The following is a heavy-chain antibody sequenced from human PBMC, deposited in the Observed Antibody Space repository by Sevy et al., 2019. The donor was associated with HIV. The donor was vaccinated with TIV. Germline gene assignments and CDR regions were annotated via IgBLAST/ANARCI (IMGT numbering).Heavy chain of an antibody. Sequence: SETLSLTCAVSGYSISSGYQWGWIRQPPGKGLEWIGTIYHSGGTYYNPSLKSRVTISVDTSKNQFSLKVNSMTAADTAVYFCARVAAYWGQGILVTVSS. D-gene: IGHD6-25*01. CDR3: ARVAAY. CDR2: IYHSGGT. V-gene: IGHV4-38-2*01. J-gene: IGHJ4*02. CDR1: GYSISSGYQ.